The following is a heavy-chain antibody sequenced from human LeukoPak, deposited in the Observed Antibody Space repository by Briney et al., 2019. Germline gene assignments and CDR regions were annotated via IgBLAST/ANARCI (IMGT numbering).Heavy chain of an antibody. CDR1: GFTFRSFG. CDR2: IRSDGNSK. Sequence: AGRSLRLSCAASGFTFRSFGLHWVRQAPGKGLEWVALIRSDGNSKNYADSVKGRFTISRDTSKNTAYLQMNNPRAEDTALYSCAKWSGDYPSYYLDYWGQGTLVTVSS. CDR3: AKWSGDYPSYYLDY. V-gene: IGHV3-33*06. D-gene: IGHD4-17*01. J-gene: IGHJ4*02.